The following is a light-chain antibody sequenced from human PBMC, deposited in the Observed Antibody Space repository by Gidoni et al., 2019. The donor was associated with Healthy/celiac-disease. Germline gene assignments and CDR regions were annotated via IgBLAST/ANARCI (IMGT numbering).Light chain of an antibody. CDR3: SSYTSSSTLVV. J-gene: IGLJ2*01. CDR1: SSDVGGYNY. Sequence: QSALTQPASVSGSPGQSITISCPGTSSDVGGYNYVSWYQQHPGKAPKLMIYEVSNRPSGVSNRFSGSKSGNTASLTISGLQAEDEADYDCSSYTSSSTLVVFGGGTKLTVL. CDR2: EVS. V-gene: IGLV2-14*01.